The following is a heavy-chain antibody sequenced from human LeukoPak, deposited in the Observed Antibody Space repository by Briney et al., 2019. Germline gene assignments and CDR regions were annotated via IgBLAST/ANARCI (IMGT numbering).Heavy chain of an antibody. J-gene: IGHJ4*02. Sequence: GGTLRLSCAASGFTFSNYGMSWVRQAPGKGLEWVSVTSGSGENSYYADSVKGRFTISRDNFKNTLYLQMNSLRAEDTAVYYCANGAAAGTPTIGDYWGQGTLVTVSS. CDR3: ANGAAAGTPTIGDY. D-gene: IGHD6-13*01. CDR2: TSGSGENS. V-gene: IGHV3-23*01. CDR1: GFTFSNYG.